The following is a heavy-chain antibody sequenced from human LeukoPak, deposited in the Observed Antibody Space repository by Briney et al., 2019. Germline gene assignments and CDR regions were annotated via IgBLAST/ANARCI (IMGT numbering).Heavy chain of an antibody. J-gene: IGHJ5*02. CDR1: GFTFSDYY. CDR3: ARFPPSNWFDP. V-gene: IGHV3-11*04. CDR2: ISSSGSTI. Sequence: GGSLRLSCAASGFTFSDYYMSWIRQASGKGLEWVSYISSSGSTIYYADSVKGRFTISRDNAKNSLYLQMNSLRAEDTAVYYCARFPPSNWFDPWGQGTLVTVSS.